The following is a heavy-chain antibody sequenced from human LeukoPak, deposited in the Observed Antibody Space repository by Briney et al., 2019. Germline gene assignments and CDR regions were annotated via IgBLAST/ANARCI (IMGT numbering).Heavy chain of an antibody. CDR1: GYTFTSYY. CDR2: INPSGGST. Sequence: ASVKVSCKASGYTFTSYYMHWVRQAPGQGLEWMGIINPSGGSTSYAQKFQGRVTMTTDTSTSTAYMELSRLGSDDTAVYYCARDMTTVVTYYYYYYMDVWGKGTTVTISS. D-gene: IGHD4-23*01. J-gene: IGHJ6*03. V-gene: IGHV1-46*01. CDR3: ARDMTTVVTYYYYYYMDV.